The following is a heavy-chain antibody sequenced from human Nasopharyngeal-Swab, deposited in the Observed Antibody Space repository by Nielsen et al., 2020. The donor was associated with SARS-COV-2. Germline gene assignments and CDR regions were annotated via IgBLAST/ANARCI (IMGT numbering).Heavy chain of an antibody. CDR2: MNPNSGNT. J-gene: IGHJ6*02. CDR1: GYTFTRYD. V-gene: IGHV1-8*01. Sequence: ASVKVSCKASGYTFTRYDISWVRQATGQGLEWMGWMNPNSGNTGYAQKFQGRVTMTRDTSISTAYMELSSLRSEDTAVYYCARGQGVGGFKTRNYYGMDVWGQGTTVTVSS. D-gene: IGHD5-24*01. CDR3: ARGQGVGGFKTRNYYGMDV.